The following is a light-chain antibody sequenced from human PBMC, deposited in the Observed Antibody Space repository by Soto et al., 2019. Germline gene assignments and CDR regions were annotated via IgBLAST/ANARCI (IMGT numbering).Light chain of an antibody. J-gene: IGKJ1*01. CDR2: GAS. V-gene: IGKV3-20*01. CDR1: QSVSSSY. CDR3: QQYGSSPTWT. Sequence: EIVLTQSPGTLSLSPGERATLSCRASQSVSSSYLAWYQQKPGQAPRLLIYGASSRATGIPDRFSGSGAGKDFTFTISRLASEGFAVYYCQQYGSSPTWTFCQGTKVDIK.